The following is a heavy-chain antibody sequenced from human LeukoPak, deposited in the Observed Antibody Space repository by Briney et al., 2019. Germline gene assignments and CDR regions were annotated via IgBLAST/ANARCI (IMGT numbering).Heavy chain of an antibody. J-gene: IGHJ4*02. V-gene: IGHV3-21*01. Sequence: GGSLRLSCAASGFTFSSYSMNWVRQAPGKGLEWVSSISSSSSYIYYADSVKGRFTISRDNAKNSLYPQMNSLRAEDTAVYYCATEDCSGTSCYDYWGQGTLVTVTS. D-gene: IGHD2-2*01. CDR1: GFTFSSYS. CDR2: ISSSSSYI. CDR3: ATEDCSGTSCYDY.